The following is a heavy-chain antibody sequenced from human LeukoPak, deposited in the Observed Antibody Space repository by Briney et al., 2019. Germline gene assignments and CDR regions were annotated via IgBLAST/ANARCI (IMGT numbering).Heavy chain of an antibody. CDR2: IYYSGST. D-gene: IGHD1-7*01. V-gene: IGHV4-59*12. J-gene: IGHJ4*02. CDR3: ARLYGNYQNYFDY. Sequence: PSETLSLTCTVSGGSISRYYWNWIRQPPGKGLEWIGYIYYSGSTNYNPSLKSRVTMSVDTSKNQFSLKLRSVTAADTAVYYCARLYGNYQNYFDYWGQGTLVTVSS. CDR1: GGSISRYY.